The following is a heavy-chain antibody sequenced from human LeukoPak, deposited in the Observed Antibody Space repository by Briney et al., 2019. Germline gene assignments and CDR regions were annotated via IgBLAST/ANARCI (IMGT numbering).Heavy chain of an antibody. J-gene: IGHJ4*02. CDR3: ARDAIDIVVVPAAPTLDY. CDR1: GYTFTSYG. V-gene: IGHV1-18*01. Sequence: ASVKVSCKASGYTFTSYGISWVRQAPGQGLEWMGWISAYNGNTNYAQKLQGRVTMTTDTSTSTAYMELRSLRSDDTAVYYCARDAIDIVVVPAAPTLDYWGQGTLVTVSS. CDR2: ISAYNGNT. D-gene: IGHD2-2*01.